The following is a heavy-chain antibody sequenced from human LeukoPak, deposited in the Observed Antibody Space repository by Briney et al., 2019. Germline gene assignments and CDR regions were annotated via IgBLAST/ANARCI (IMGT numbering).Heavy chain of an antibody. J-gene: IGHJ4*02. V-gene: IGHV3-21*01. CDR1: GFTFSSYS. CDR3: AKPGHSYGPGIDY. CDR2: ISSSSSYI. D-gene: IGHD5-18*01. Sequence: GGSLRLSCAASGFTFSSYSMNWVRQAPGKGLEWVSSISSSSSYIYYADSVKGRFTISRDNAKNSLYLQMNSLRAEDTAVYYCAKPGHSYGPGIDYWGQGTLVTVSS.